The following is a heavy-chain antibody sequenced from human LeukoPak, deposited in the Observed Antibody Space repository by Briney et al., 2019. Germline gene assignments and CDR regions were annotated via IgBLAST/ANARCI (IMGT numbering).Heavy chain of an antibody. CDR2: ISKGADDT. J-gene: IGHJ4*02. V-gene: IGHV3-23*01. CDR1: GFTVSSNY. Sequence: PGGSLRLSCAASGFTVSSNYMSWVRQAPGKGLEWFSSISKGADDTYYADPVKGRFAISRGNSKNMLFLQMDSLRAEDTAVYYCVKDELGVAIFNHWGQGTLVTVSS. D-gene: IGHD3-3*01. CDR3: VKDELGVAIFNH.